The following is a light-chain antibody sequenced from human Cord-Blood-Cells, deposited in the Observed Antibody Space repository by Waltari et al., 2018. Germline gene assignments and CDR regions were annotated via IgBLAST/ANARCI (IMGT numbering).Light chain of an antibody. CDR3: AAWDDSLNGYV. CDR1: SSNIGSNT. Sequence: QSVLTQPPSASGTPGQRVTISCSGSSSNIGSNTVNWYQQLPGTAPKLLIYINNQRPAWVPDRFAGSKSGTSASLAINWLQSEDEADYYCAAWDDSLNGYVFGTGTKVTVL. CDR2: INN. J-gene: IGLJ1*01. V-gene: IGLV1-44*01.